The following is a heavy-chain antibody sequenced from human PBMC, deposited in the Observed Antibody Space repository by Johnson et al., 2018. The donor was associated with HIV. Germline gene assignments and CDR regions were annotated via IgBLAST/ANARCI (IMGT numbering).Heavy chain of an antibody. J-gene: IGHJ3*01. V-gene: IGHV3-73*01. CDR2: IRSKGNTYAT. D-gene: IGHD3-10*01. CDR1: GFTFSGSA. CDR3: ATDLDVLLWFGDAFDV. Sequence: VQLVESGGGLVQPGGSLKLACSASGFTFSGSALHWVRHASGKGLEWVGLIRSKGNTYATVYSASLKGRFTISRDDSNNTLYLQMNSLKTEDTAVYYCATDLDVLLWFGDAFDVWGQGTMVTISS.